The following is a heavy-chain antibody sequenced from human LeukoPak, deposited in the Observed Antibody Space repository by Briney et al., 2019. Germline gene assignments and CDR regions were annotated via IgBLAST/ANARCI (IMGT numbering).Heavy chain of an antibody. D-gene: IGHD1-26*01. J-gene: IGHJ4*02. CDR1: GGSISSSSYY. CDR2: IYYSGST. Sequence: PSETLSLTCTVSGGSISSSSYYWGWIRQPPGKGLEWIGTIYYSGSTYYNPSLKSRVTISVDTSKNQFSLKLSSVTAADTAVYYCARGENTVGATDFDYWGQGTLVTVSS. CDR3: ARGENTVGATDFDY. V-gene: IGHV4-39*07.